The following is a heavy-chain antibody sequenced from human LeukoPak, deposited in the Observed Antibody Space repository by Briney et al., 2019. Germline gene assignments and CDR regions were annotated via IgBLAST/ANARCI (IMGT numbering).Heavy chain of an antibody. Sequence: SETLSLTCAVYGGSFSGYYWSWIRQPPGKGLEWIGEINHSGSTNYNPSLKSRVTISVGTSKNQFSLKLSSVTAADTAVYYCARCTYYYDSSGYYYGRYYYYYMDVWGKGTTVTVSS. D-gene: IGHD3-22*01. J-gene: IGHJ6*03. V-gene: IGHV4-34*01. CDR1: GGSFSGYY. CDR2: INHSGST. CDR3: ARCTYYYDSSGYYYGRYYYYYMDV.